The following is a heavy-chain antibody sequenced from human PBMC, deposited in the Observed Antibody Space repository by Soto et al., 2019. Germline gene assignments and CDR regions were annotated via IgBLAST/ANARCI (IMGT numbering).Heavy chain of an antibody. V-gene: IGHV3-66*04. J-gene: IGHJ4*02. CDR2: IYSDGSA. CDR3: ARHGYNYGGGYFDY. Sequence: EVQLVESGGGLVRPGGSLRLSCAASGFTVSSKYMSWVRQAPGKGLEWVSVIYSDGSAYYTDSVKGRFTISRDNSKNTLYLQMNSLRAEDTAAYYCARHGYNYGGGYFDYWGQGTLITVSS. D-gene: IGHD5-18*01. CDR1: GFTVSSKY.